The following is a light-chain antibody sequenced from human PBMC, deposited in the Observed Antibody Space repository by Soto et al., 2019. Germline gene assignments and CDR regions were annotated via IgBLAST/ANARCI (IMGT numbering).Light chain of an antibody. CDR3: AVWDDGLNGYV. Sequence: VLTQRPSASGTPGQRVTISCSGRRSNVGTNLVNWYQQLPGTAPKLLIYAHIQRPSGVPDRFSGSTSGTSASLAISGLQSEDEADYYCAVWDDGLNGYVFGTGTKVTVL. J-gene: IGLJ1*01. V-gene: IGLV1-44*01. CDR2: AHI. CDR1: RSNVGTNL.